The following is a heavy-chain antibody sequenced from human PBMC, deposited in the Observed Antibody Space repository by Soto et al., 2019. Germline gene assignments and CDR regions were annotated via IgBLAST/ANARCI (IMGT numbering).Heavy chain of an antibody. CDR1: GFIFSDYY. Sequence: QVQLVESGGGLVKPGGSLRLSCAASGFIFSDYYMAWIRQAQGKGLEWVSHLGSGGGFKYYADSVKGRFTISRDNDKNSLYLQMNSLRAEDTAIYHCASAGVYGVHVWGQGTTVTVSS. CDR2: LGSGGGFK. D-gene: IGHD3-10*01. CDR3: ASAGVYGVHV. J-gene: IGHJ6*01. V-gene: IGHV3-11*01.